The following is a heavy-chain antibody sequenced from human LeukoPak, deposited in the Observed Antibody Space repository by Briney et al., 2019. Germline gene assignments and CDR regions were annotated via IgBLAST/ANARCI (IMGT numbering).Heavy chain of an antibody. CDR3: ARIAVAGPYFDY. CDR2: ISSSGSTI. J-gene: IGHJ4*02. V-gene: IGHV3-48*03. D-gene: IGHD6-19*01. CDR1: GFTFSSYE. Sequence: PGGSLRLSCAASGFTFSSYEMNWVRQAPGKGLEWVSYISSSGSTIYYADSVKGRFTISRDNAKNSLYLQMNSLRAEDTAVYYCARIAVAGPYFDYWGQGTLVIVSS.